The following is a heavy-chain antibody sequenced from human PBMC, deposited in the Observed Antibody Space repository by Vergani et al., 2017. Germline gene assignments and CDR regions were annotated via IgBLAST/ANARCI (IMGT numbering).Heavy chain of an antibody. CDR1: GGSISSYY. V-gene: IGHV4-59*01. J-gene: IGHJ4*02. Sequence: QVQLQESGPGLVKPSENLSLTCTVSGGSISSYYWSWIRQPPGKGLEWIGYIYYSGSTNYNPSLKSRVTISVDTSKNQFSLKLSSVTAADTAVYYCARVSGSYPYYFDYWGQGTLVTVSS. CDR2: IYYSGST. CDR3: ARVSGSYPYYFDY. D-gene: IGHD1-26*01.